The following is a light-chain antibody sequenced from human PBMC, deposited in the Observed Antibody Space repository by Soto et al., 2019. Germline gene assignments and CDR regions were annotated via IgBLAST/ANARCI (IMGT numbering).Light chain of an antibody. CDR3: QHCNSYSEA. Sequence: ELVLTQSPATLSLSPGRRPTLSCRASQSVSSYLAWYQQKPGQAPRPLIYDASNRATGIPARFSGSVSGTEGTITISSLQPDDGTTYYCQHCNSYSEAFGQGTKVDNK. CDR1: QSVSSY. CDR2: DAS. J-gene: IGKJ1*01. V-gene: IGKV3-11*01.